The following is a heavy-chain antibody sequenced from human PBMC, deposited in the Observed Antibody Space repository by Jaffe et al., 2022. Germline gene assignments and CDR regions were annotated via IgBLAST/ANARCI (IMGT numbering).Heavy chain of an antibody. Sequence: QVQLQESGPGLVKPSETLSLTCAVSGYSISSGYYWGWIRQPPGKGLEWIGSIYHSGSTYYNPSLKSRVTISVDTSKNQFSLILSSVTAADTAVYYCAREDNYYDSSAYLTGAFDIWGQGTMVTVSS. CDR1: GYSISSGYY. CDR3: AREDNYYDSSAYLTGAFDI. J-gene: IGHJ3*02. V-gene: IGHV4-38-2*02. D-gene: IGHD3-22*01. CDR2: IYHSGST.